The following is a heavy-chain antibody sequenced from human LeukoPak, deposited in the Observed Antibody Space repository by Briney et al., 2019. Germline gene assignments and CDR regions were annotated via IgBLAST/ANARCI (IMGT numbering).Heavy chain of an antibody. V-gene: IGHV3-7*01. CDR3: VRGLGSSWDY. Sequence: GGSLRLSCAASGFTFSNYWMSWVRQAPGKGLEWVANIKQDGSEKFYVDSVKGRFTISRDNAKNSLYLQMNSLRAEDTAVYYCVRGLGSSWDYWGQGTLVTVSS. D-gene: IGHD6-13*01. CDR2: IKQDGSEK. J-gene: IGHJ4*02. CDR1: GFTFSNYW.